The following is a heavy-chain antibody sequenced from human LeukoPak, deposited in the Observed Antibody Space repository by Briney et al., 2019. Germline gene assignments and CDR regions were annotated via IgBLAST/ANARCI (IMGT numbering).Heavy chain of an antibody. CDR3: ASVVAAYYYMDV. CDR1: GGSISSYY. Sequence: SETLSLTCTVSGGSISSYYWSWIRQPPGKGLEWIGYIYYSGSTNYNPSLKSRVTISVDTSKNQFSLKLSSATAADTAVYYCASVVAAYYYMDVWGKGTTVTVSS. D-gene: IGHD2-15*01. J-gene: IGHJ6*03. CDR2: IYYSGST. V-gene: IGHV4-59*01.